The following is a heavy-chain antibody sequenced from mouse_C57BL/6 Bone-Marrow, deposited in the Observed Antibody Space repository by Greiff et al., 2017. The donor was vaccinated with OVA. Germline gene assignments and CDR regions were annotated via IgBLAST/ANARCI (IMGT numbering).Heavy chain of an antibody. CDR1: GFTFSSYA. V-gene: IGHV5-4*03. CDR3: ARGTTGYFDV. J-gene: IGHJ1*03. D-gene: IGHD1-1*01. CDR2: ISDGGSYT. Sequence: EVKVVESGGGLVKPGGSLKLSCAASGFTFSSYAMSWVRQTPEKRLEWVATISDGGSYTYYPDNVKGRFTISRDNAKNNLYLQMSHLKSEDTAMYYCARGTTGYFDVWGTGTTVTVSS.